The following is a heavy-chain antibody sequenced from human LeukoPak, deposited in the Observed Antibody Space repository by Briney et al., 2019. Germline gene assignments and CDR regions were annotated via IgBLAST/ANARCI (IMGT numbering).Heavy chain of an antibody. CDR2: INHSGST. Sequence: SETLSLTCAVYGGSFSGYYWSWIRQPPGKGLEWIGEINHSGSTNYNPSLKSRVTISVDTSKNQFSLKLSSVTAADTAVYYCARVAVFGVVSSDYYYYYMDVWGKGTMVTVSS. CDR3: ARVAVFGVVSSDYYYYYMDV. J-gene: IGHJ6*03. V-gene: IGHV4-34*01. D-gene: IGHD3-3*01. CDR1: GGSFSGYY.